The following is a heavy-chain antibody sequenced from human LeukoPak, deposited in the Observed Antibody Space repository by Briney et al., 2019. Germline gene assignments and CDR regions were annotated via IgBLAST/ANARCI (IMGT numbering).Heavy chain of an antibody. CDR1: GFTFSNYW. Sequence: PGGSLRLSCVFSGFTFSNYWMKWVRQAPGKGLEWVASINEDGSGKYSMDSVKDRVTISRDNSKNTVYLQMNSLRAEDTAVYYCAKTTTGYSSGRFPGWPVDYWGQGTLVTVSS. V-gene: IGHV3-7*03. J-gene: IGHJ4*02. CDR3: AKTTTGYSSGRFPGWPVDY. D-gene: IGHD6-19*01. CDR2: INEDGSGK.